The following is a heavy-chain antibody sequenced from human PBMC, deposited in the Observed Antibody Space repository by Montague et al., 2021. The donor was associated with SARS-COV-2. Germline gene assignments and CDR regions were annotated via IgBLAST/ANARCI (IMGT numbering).Heavy chain of an antibody. CDR3: ARDREITMVRGAPLYGMDV. V-gene: IGHV3-30-3*01. D-gene: IGHD3-10*01. J-gene: IGHJ6*02. CDR1: GFTFSSYA. CDR2: ISYDGSNK. Sequence: SLRHSCAASGFTFSSYAMHWVRQAQGKWLEWVAVISYDGSNKYYADSVKGRFTISRDNSKNTLYLQMNSLRAEDTAVYYCARDREITMVRGAPLYGMDVWGQGTTVSVSS.